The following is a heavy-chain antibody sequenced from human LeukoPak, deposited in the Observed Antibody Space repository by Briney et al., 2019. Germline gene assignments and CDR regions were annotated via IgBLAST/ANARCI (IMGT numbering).Heavy chain of an antibody. D-gene: IGHD2-8*01. J-gene: IGHJ4*02. CDR3: ARDQWVYAIVSFDY. CDR2: IKQDGSEK. CDR1: GFTFSSYW. Sequence: GALRLSCAASGFTFSSYWMSWVRQAPGEGLEWVANIKQDGSEKYYVDSVKGRFTISRDNAKNSLYLQMNSLRAEDTAVYYCARDQWVYAIVSFDYWGQGTLVTVSS. V-gene: IGHV3-7*01.